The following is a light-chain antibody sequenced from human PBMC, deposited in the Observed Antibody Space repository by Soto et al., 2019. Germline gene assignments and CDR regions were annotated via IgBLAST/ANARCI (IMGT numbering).Light chain of an antibody. CDR2: ADD. Sequence: ELTQSPSVPVAPGQTARITCGGKDIEGKSVHWYQQKPGQAPVLVVYADDGRPSGIPERFSGSKFGDTATLTISRVEVGDEADFYCQVWDSSSNYYVFGTGTKVTVL. CDR3: QVWDSSSNYYV. CDR1: DIEGKS. J-gene: IGLJ1*01. V-gene: IGLV3-21*02.